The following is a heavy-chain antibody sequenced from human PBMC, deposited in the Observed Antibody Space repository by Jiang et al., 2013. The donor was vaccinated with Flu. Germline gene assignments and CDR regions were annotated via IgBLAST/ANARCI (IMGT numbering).Heavy chain of an antibody. D-gene: IGHD3-22*01. Sequence: LLKPSETLSLTCTVSGDSIRSYYWSWIRQPPGKGLEWIGYIYNSDDIAIGGSTNYNPGLKSRVTISEDTSKNQLTLRLSSVTAADTAVYYCARGIYYDSSGYSDWGQGTLVTVSS. CDR2: IYNSDDIAIGGST. J-gene: IGHJ4*02. V-gene: IGHV4-59*08. CDR1: GDSIRSYY. CDR3: ARGIYYDSSGYSD.